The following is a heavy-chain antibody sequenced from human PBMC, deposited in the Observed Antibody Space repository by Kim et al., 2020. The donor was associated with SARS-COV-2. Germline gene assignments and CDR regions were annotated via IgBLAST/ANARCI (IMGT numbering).Heavy chain of an antibody. CDR3: ARRSYYDSSGYYKY. J-gene: IGHJ4*02. V-gene: IGHV4-39*01. D-gene: IGHD3-22*01. Sequence: TPPHKSRVTISVETSKNRFSLKLSSVTAADTAVYYCARRSYYDSSGYYKYWGQGTLVTVSS.